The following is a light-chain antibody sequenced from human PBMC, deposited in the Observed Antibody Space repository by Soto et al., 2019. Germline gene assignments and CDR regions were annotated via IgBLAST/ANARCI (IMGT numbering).Light chain of an antibody. CDR1: QTITRG. J-gene: IGKJ1*01. Sequence: DIDMTQYPSTLSASVGGRVTITCRASQTITRGMAWYRQKPGKAPKLLIYDASNLESGVPSRFSGSRSGTEFTLTISILHADDGVTYCCQRSNCHSCTFGERTKVDIK. CDR3: QRSNCHSCT. V-gene: IGKV1-5*01. CDR2: DAS.